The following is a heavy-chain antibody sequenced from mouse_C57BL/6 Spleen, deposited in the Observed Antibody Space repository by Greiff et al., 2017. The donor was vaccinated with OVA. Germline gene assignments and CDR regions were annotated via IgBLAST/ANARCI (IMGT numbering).Heavy chain of an antibody. CDR2: INPNNGGT. CDR3: AREGGYGNFFDY. D-gene: IGHD2-1*01. Sequence: EVKLQQSGPELVKPGASVKISCKASGYTFTDYYMNWVKQSHGKSLEWIGDINPNNGGTSYNQKFKGKATLTVDKSSSTAYMELRSLTSEDSAVYYCAREGGYGNFFDYWGQGTTLTVSS. J-gene: IGHJ2*01. V-gene: IGHV1-26*01. CDR1: GYTFTDYY.